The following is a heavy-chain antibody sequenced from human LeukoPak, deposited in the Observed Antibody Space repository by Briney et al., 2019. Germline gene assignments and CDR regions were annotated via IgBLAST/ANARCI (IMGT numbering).Heavy chain of an antibody. Sequence: SQTLSLTCAISGDSVSSNSVAWNWIRQSPSRGPEWPGRTYYRSKWYIDYADSVKSRITISPDTSKSQFSLQLNSMTPEDTAIYYCARGRVSAFDIWGQGTMVTVSS. D-gene: IGHD2-8*01. CDR1: GDSVSSNSVA. CDR3: ARGRVSAFDI. V-gene: IGHV6-1*01. J-gene: IGHJ3*02. CDR2: TYYRSKWYI.